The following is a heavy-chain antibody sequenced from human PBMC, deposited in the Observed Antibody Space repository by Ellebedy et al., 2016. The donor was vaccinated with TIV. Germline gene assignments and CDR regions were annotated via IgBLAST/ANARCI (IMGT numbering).Heavy chain of an antibody. V-gene: IGHV3-48*02. Sequence: GGSLRLSCAASGFTFSSYGMHWVRQAPGKGLEWVSYISSSSTIYYADSVKGRFTISRDNAKNSLYLQMNSLRDEDTAVYYCARARYDFWSDYYSRNWYFDLWGRGTLVTVSS. CDR2: ISSSSTI. D-gene: IGHD3-3*01. J-gene: IGHJ2*01. CDR3: ARARYDFWSDYYSRNWYFDL. CDR1: GFTFSSYG.